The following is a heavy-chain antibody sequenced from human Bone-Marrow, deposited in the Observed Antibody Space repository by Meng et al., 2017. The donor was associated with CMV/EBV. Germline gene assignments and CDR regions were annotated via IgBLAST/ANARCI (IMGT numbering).Heavy chain of an antibody. CDR3: AGVSTGYTAMVAIGIDY. D-gene: IGHD5-18*01. CDR2: INPNNGGT. Sequence: ASVKVSCKASGYTFTGYYIHWVRQAPGQRLEGMGWINPNNGGTNYEEKFEGRVIITRDTSISTAYMELSSLRSADTAVYYCAGVSTGYTAMVAIGIDYWGQGTLVTVSS. CDR1: GYTFTGYY. J-gene: IGHJ4*02. V-gene: IGHV1-2*02.